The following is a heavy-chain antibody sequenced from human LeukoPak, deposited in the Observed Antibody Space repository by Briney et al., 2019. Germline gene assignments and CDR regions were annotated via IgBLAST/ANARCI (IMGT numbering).Heavy chain of an antibody. CDR3: ARQAFYYYYMDV. CDR2: INHSGST. V-gene: IGHV4-34*01. Sequence: SETLSLTCAVYGGSFSGYYWSWIRQPPGKGLEWIGEINHSGSTNYNPSLKSRVTISVDTSKNQYSLKLSSVTAADTAVYYCARQAFYYYYMDVWGKGTTVTISS. CDR1: GGSFSGYY. D-gene: IGHD3-3*02. J-gene: IGHJ6*03.